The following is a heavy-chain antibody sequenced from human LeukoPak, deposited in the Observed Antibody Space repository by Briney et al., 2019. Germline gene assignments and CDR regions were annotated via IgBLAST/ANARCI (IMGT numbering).Heavy chain of an antibody. CDR3: ARDSPDRYSSGYLYYFDY. CDR1: GYTFSSYG. V-gene: IGHV1-18*01. CDR2: ISAYNGNT. Sequence: ASVKVSCKASGYTFSSYGISWVRQAPGRGLEWMGWISAYNGNTNYVQKLQGRVTMTTDTSTSTAYMELRSLRSDDTAVYYCARDSPDRYSSGYLYYFDYWGQGTLVTVSS. D-gene: IGHD3-22*01. J-gene: IGHJ4*02.